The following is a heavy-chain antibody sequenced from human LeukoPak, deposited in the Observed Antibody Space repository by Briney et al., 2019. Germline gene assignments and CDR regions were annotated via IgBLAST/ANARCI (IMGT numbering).Heavy chain of an antibody. CDR1: GYTFTGYY. CDR2: INPNSGGT. J-gene: IGHJ5*02. CDR3: AREGAAAGTNNWFDP. D-gene: IGHD6-13*01. Sequence: ASVKVSCKASGYTFTGYYMHWVRQAPGQGLEWMGWINPNSGGTNYAQKFQGRVTMTRDTSISTAYMELSRLRSDDTAVYYCAREGAAAGTNNWFDPWGQGTLVTVSS. V-gene: IGHV1-2*02.